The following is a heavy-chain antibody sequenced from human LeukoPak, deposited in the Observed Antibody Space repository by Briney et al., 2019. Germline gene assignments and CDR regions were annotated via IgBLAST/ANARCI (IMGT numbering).Heavy chain of an antibody. Sequence: GGSLRLSCAASGFTFSSYWMHWVRQAPGKGLVWVSRINSDGSSTSYADSVKGRFTISRDNAKNTLYLQMNSLRAEDTAVYYCARGVKYCSSTSCYNWFDPWGQGTPVTVSS. CDR1: GFTFSSYW. D-gene: IGHD2-2*01. V-gene: IGHV3-74*01. CDR2: INSDGSST. J-gene: IGHJ5*02. CDR3: ARGVKYCSSTSCYNWFDP.